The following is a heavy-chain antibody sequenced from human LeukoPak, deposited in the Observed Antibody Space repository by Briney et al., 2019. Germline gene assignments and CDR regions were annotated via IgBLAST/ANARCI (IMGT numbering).Heavy chain of an antibody. V-gene: IGHV1-69*01. J-gene: IGHJ5*02. CDR2: IIPIFGTA. CDR3: ARAFPGYYDSSGYYRGLNWFDP. Sequence: KPGESLRISCKGSGYSFTSYWISWVRQAPGQGLEWMGGIIPIFGTANYAQKFQGRVTITADESTSTAYMELSSLRSEDTAVYYCARAFPGYYDSSGYYRGLNWFDPWGQGTLVTVSS. CDR1: GYSFTSYW. D-gene: IGHD3-22*01.